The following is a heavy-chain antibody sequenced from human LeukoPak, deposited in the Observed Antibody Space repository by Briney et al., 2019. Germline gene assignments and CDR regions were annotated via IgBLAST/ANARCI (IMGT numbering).Heavy chain of an antibody. CDR2: LSHSGST. D-gene: IGHD5-18*01. V-gene: IGHV4-38-2*02. CDR1: GYSISSDYY. CDR3: ARERIERYTYASSDFDY. J-gene: IGHJ4*02. Sequence: SETLSLTCTVSGYSISSDYYWGWIRQPPGKGLEWIASLSHSGSTYYNPSLKSRVTISVDTSKNQFSLKVTSVTAADTALYYCARERIERYTYASSDFDYWGRGTLVTVSS.